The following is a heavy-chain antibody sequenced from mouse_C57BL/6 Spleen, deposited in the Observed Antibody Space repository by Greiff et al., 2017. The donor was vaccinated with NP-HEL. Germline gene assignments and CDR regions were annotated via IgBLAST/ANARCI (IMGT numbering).Heavy chain of an antibody. CDR1: GYSITSGYY. CDR3: ASSLYYGYDGGYAMDY. J-gene: IGHJ4*01. Sequence: ESGPGLVKPSQSLSLTCSVTGYSITSGYYWNWIRQFPGNKLEWMGYISYDGSNNYNPSLKNRISITRDTSKNQFFLKLNSVTTEDTATYYCASSLYYGYDGGYAMDYWGQGTSVTVSS. D-gene: IGHD2-2*01. V-gene: IGHV3-6*01. CDR2: ISYDGSN.